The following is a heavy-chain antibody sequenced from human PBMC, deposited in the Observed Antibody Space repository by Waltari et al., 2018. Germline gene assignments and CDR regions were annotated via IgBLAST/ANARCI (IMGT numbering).Heavy chain of an antibody. CDR3: ARDPPPNSCAWAASNYYYYGMDV. J-gene: IGHJ6*02. Sequence: SGFTFSSYAMHCVCQAPGKGLAWVAVISSDGSNKYYSDSVKGRFTISRDNSKSEQYMKMNSLKAEDMAVYDCARDPPPNSCAWAASNYYYYGMDVWGQGTTVTVSS. V-gene: IGHV3-30*01. D-gene: IGHD6-19*01. CDR1: GFTFSSYA. CDR2: ISSDGSNK.